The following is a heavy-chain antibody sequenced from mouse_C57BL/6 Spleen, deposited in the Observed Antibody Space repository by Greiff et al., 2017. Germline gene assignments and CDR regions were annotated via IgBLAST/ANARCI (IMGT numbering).Heavy chain of an antibody. D-gene: IGHD1-1*01. CDR2: ISSGSSTI. Sequence: EVQGVESGGGLVKPGGSLKLSCAASGFTFSDYGMHWVRQAPEKGLEWVAYISSGSSTIYYAATVQGRFTSSKDNAKNTLFLQMTSLRSEDTAMYYCARGYGSSHYYAMDYWGQGTSVTVSS. CDR1: GFTFSDYG. V-gene: IGHV5-17*01. CDR3: ARGYGSSHYYAMDY. J-gene: IGHJ4*01.